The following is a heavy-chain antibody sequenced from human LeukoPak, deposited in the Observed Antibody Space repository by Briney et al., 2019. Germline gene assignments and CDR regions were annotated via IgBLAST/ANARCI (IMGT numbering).Heavy chain of an antibody. V-gene: IGHV3-23*01. D-gene: IGHD2-8*01. J-gene: IGHJ6*03. CDR3: AKDRCSNGIGCYFYYMDV. CDR1: GITFSSYL. Sequence: GGSLRLSCEASGITFSSYLMTWVRQGPGKGLEWVADISGSGGPTNYADSVKGRFSISRDSSKNILYLQMNSLRAEDTAVYYCAKDRCSNGIGCYFYYMDVWGKGTTVTISS. CDR2: ISGSGGPT.